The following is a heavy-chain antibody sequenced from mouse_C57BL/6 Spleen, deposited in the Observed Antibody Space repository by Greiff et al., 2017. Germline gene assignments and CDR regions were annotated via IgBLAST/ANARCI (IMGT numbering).Heavy chain of an antibody. Sequence: QVQLKQPGAELVKPGASVKLSCKASGYTFTSYWMHWVKQRPGQGLEWIGMIHPNSGSTNYNEKFKSKATLTVDKSSSTAYMQLSSLTSEDSAVYYCARSGTGYFDYWGKGTTLTVSS. CDR1: GYTFTSYW. J-gene: IGHJ2*01. D-gene: IGHD4-1*01. CDR2: IHPNSGST. CDR3: ARSGTGYFDY. V-gene: IGHV1-64*01.